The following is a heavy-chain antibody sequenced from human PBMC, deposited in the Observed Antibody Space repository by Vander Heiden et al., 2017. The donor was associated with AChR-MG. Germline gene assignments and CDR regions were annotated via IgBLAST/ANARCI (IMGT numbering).Heavy chain of an antibody. CDR2: MNPNSGNT. CDR3: ARGIQLWLRGALGY. J-gene: IGHJ4*02. CDR1: GYPFTSYD. D-gene: IGHD5-18*01. Sequence: QVQPVPSGAELTKPGPSVQVSCQASGYPFTSYDINWVGQATGQGLEWMGWMNPNSGNTGYAQKFQGRVTMTRNTSISTAYMELSSLRSEDTAVYYCARGIQLWLRGALGYWGQGTLVTVSS. V-gene: IGHV1-8*01.